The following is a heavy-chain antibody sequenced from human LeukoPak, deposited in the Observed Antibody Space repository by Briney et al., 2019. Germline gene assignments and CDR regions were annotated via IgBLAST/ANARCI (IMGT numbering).Heavy chain of an antibody. CDR3: ARAPIDSNSWYHAFDI. Sequence: GGSLRLSCAASGFTFSRYWMGWVRQSPAKGLEWVASIQQGGSHKYYVDSVKGRFTISRDNAKNSLFLQMDSLRAEDTAVYYCARAPIDSNSWYHAFDIWGQGTMVTVSS. CDR2: IQQGGSHK. V-gene: IGHV3-7*01. D-gene: IGHD6-13*01. CDR1: GFTFSRYW. J-gene: IGHJ3*02.